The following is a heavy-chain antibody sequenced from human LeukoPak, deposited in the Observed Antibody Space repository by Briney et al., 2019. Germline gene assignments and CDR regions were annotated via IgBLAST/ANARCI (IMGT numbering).Heavy chain of an antibody. J-gene: IGHJ4*02. V-gene: IGHV4-61*01. Sequence: SETLSLTCTVSGGSVSSGSYYWSWIRQPPGKGLEWIVYIYYSGSTNYNPSLKSRVTISVDTSKNQFSLKLSSVTAADTAVYYCARVHLHSGSYYFDYWGQGTLVTVSS. CDR2: IYYSGST. CDR3: ARVHLHSGSYYFDY. D-gene: IGHD1-26*01. CDR1: GGSVSSGSYY.